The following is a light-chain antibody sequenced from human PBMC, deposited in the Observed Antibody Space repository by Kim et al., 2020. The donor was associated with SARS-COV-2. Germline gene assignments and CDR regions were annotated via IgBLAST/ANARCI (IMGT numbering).Light chain of an antibody. V-gene: IGKV3-20*01. CDR2: GES. J-gene: IGKJ4*01. CDR3: QLYSSSPPGLT. CDR1: QSFSRSY. Sequence: EIVLTQSPGSLSLSPGERATLSCRASQSFSRSYLAWYQQKPGQAPRLLIYGESTRATGIPDRFSGSASGTDFTLTVSRLEPEDFAVYYCQLYSSSPPGLTFGGGTKVDIK.